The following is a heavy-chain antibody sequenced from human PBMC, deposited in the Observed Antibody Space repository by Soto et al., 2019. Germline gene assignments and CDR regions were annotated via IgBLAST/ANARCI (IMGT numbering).Heavy chain of an antibody. D-gene: IGHD3-22*01. Sequence: ASVKVSCKASGYTLTGSYMHWGRQAPGQGLEWMGWINPNSGGTNYAQKFQGRVTMTRDTSISTAYMELSRLRSDDTAVYYCARDGGRFVVILAKFDPWGQGTLVTVSS. J-gene: IGHJ5*02. CDR3: ARDGGRFVVILAKFDP. CDR2: INPNSGGT. CDR1: GYTLTGSY. V-gene: IGHV1-2*02.